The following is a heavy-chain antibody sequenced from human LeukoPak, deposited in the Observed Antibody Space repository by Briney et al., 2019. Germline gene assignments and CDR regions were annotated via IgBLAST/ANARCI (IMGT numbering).Heavy chain of an antibody. V-gene: IGHV3-48*01. J-gene: IGHJ4*02. CDR1: GFPFIEYS. CDR3: ARDHNYAFDN. Sequence: GGSLRLSCTASGFPFIEYSMNWVRQAPGKGLEWISYIGIDSGNTKYANSVRGRFTISADKAKNSLYLQMNSLRVEDTAVYYCARDHNYAFDNRGQGTLVSVAS. D-gene: IGHD1-1*01. CDR2: IGIDSGNT.